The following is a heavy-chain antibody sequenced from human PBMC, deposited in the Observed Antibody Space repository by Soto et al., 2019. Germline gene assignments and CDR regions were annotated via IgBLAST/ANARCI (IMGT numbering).Heavy chain of an antibody. D-gene: IGHD1-26*01. J-gene: IGHJ5*02. V-gene: IGHV4-4*07. Sequence: LSLTCTVSGGSISSYYWSWIRQPAGKGLEWIGRIYTSGSTNYNPSLKSRVTMSVDTSKNQFSLKLSSVTAADTAVYYCAREGYSGSYYGEGWFDPWGQGTLVTSPQ. CDR1: GGSISSYY. CDR3: AREGYSGSYYGEGWFDP. CDR2: IYTSGST.